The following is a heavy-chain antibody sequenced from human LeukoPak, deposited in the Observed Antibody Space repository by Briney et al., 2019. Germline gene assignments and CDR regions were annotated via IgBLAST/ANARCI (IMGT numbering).Heavy chain of an antibody. CDR1: GFTFSNYW. V-gene: IGHV3-7*03. Sequence: GGSLRLSCAASGFTFSNYWMTWVRQAPGKGLEWVANINRDGSERYYVDSVKGRFTISRDDAKSSLYLQMNSLRAEDTAVYYCASKKSYGDYPGYFQHWGQGTLVTVSS. CDR3: ASKKSYGDYPGYFQH. D-gene: IGHD4-17*01. J-gene: IGHJ1*01. CDR2: INRDGSER.